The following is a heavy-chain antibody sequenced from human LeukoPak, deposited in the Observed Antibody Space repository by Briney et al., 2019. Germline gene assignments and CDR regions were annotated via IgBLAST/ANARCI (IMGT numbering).Heavy chain of an antibody. J-gene: IGHJ5*02. Sequence: GGSLRLSCAASGFTVSDNYISWVRQAPGKGLKWVSVTYVSGNTYYADPVKGRFSISRDTSKNTLCLQMTSLRVEDSAVYYCAREVGSWGQGTLVIVSS. D-gene: IGHD1-26*01. CDR1: GFTVSDNY. V-gene: IGHV3-66*01. CDR3: AREVGS. CDR2: TYVSGNT.